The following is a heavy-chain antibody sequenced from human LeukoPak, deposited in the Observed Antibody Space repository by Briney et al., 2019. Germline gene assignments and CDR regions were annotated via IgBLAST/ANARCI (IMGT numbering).Heavy chain of an antibody. CDR1: GGSISSGDYY. CDR2: IYYSGST. J-gene: IGHJ4*02. D-gene: IGHD2-15*01. V-gene: IGHV4-30-4*01. CDR3: ARCFRSGSCPH. Sequence: SETLSLTCTVSGGSISSGDYYWSWIRQPPGKGLKWIGYIYYSGSTYYNPSLKSRVTISVVTSKNQFSLKLSSVTAADTAVYYCARCFRSGSCPHWGQGTLVTVSS.